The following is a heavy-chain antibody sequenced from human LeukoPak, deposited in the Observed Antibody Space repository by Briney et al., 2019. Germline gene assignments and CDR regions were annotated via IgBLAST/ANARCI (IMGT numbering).Heavy chain of an antibody. CDR2: ISSSGSTI. V-gene: IGHV3-11*04. J-gene: IGHJ4*02. CDR3: ASSVGSGSFDY. Sequence: GVLRPSCAASGFTFSDYYMSWIRQAPGKGLEWVSYISSSGSTIYYADSVKGRFTISRDNAKNSLYLQMNSLRAGDTAVYYCASSVGSGSFDYWGQGTLVTVSS. CDR1: GFTFSDYY. D-gene: IGHD1-26*01.